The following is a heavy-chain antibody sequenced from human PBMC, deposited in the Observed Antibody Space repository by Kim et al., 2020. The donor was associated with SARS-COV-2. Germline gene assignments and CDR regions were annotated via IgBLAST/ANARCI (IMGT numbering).Heavy chain of an antibody. J-gene: IGHJ3*02. V-gene: IGHV3-30*04. Sequence: GGSLRLSCAASGFTFSSYAMHWVRQAPGKGLEWVAVISYDGSNKYYADSVKGRFTISRDNSKNTLYLQMNSLRAEDTAVYYCARGRLFHRYHDSSGYYGGPFDIWGQGTMVTVSS. D-gene: IGHD3-22*01. CDR1: GFTFSSYA. CDR2: ISYDGSNK. CDR3: ARGRLFHRYHDSSGYYGGPFDI.